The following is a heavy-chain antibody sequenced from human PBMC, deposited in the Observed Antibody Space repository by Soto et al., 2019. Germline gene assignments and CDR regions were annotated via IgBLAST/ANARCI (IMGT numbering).Heavy chain of an antibody. J-gene: IGHJ5*02. V-gene: IGHV4-61*01. Sequence: PSPTLPLTGTVWGASIIRRRQNCSMLTQPPGNGLEGLGHSFYSGTTKYNPSLTSRVTLSVDMSKNQFSLKLNSVTAADSAVYFCARAASPYFDLLSAFDPWGQGVLVT. CDR1: GASIIRRRQN. CDR2: SFYSGTT. CDR3: ARAASPYFDLLSAFDP. D-gene: IGHD3-9*01.